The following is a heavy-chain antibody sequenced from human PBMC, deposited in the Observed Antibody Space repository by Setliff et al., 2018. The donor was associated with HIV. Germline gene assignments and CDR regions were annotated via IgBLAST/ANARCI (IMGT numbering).Heavy chain of an antibody. CDR3: ARALDSGSFPRELDY. D-gene: IGHD1-26*01. CDR1: GGSISSSSYY. CDR2: IYYSGST. V-gene: IGHV4-39*01. Sequence: PSETLSLTCTVSGGSISSSSYYWGWIRQPPGKGLEWIGSIYYSGSTYYNPSLKSRVTISVDTSKNQFSLKLSSVTAADTAVYYCARALDSGSFPRELDYWGQGTLVTVSS. J-gene: IGHJ4*02.